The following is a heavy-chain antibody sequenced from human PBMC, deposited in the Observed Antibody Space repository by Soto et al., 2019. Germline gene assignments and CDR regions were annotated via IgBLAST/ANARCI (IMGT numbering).Heavy chain of an antibody. V-gene: IGHV1-18*01. CDR2: ISAYNGNT. J-gene: IGHJ4*02. CDR1: GYTFTSYG. CDR3: ARDHPDYYDCSRALGFDY. D-gene: IGHD3-22*01. Sequence: QVQLVQSGAEVKKPGASVKVSCKASGYTFTSYGISWVRQAPGQGLEWMGWISAYNGNTNYAQKLQGRVTMTTDTSTSTAYMELRSLRSDDTAVYYCARDHPDYYDCSRALGFDYWGQGTLVTVSS.